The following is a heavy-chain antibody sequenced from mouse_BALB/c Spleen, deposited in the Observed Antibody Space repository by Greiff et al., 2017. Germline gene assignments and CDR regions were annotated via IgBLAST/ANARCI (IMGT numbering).Heavy chain of an antibody. CDR1: GFTFSSFC. D-gene: IGHD1-1*01. CDR3: GGHYYGRDGYFDY. Sequence: EVQLVESGGGLVQPGGSRKLSCAASGFTFSSFCMHWVRQAPEKGLEWVAYISSGSSTIYYADTVKGRFTITRDNPKNTLFLQMTSLRSEDTDMYDCGGHYYGRDGYFDYWGEGTTVTVSS. J-gene: IGHJ2*01. CDR2: ISSGSSTI. V-gene: IGHV5-17*02.